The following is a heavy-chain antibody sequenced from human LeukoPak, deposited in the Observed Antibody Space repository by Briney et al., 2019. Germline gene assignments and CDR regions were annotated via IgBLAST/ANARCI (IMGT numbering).Heavy chain of an antibody. V-gene: IGHV4-59*08. CDR2: IYYSGST. CDR1: GGSISSYY. D-gene: IGHD1-1*01. Sequence: SETLSLTCTVPGGSISSYYWSWIRQPPGKGLEWIGYIYYSGSTNHNPSLKSRVTISVDTSKNQFSLKLSSVTAADTAVYYCARHDGTTGTNFDYWGQGTLVTVSS. J-gene: IGHJ4*02. CDR3: ARHDGTTGTNFDY.